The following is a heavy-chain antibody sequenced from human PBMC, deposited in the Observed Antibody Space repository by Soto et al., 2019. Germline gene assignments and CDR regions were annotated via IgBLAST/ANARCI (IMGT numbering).Heavy chain of an antibody. CDR3: ARGDTYYYDSSGYYRQNYYGMDV. Sequence: GGSLRLSCAASGFTFSSYWMHWVRQTPEKGLVWVSHINGGGSKTTYADSVKGRFTISRDNAKNTLYLQMNSLRAEDTAIYYCARGDTYYYDSSGYYRQNYYGMDVWGQGTTVTVSS. J-gene: IGHJ6*02. CDR2: INGGGSKT. V-gene: IGHV3-74*01. D-gene: IGHD3-22*01. CDR1: GFTFSSYW.